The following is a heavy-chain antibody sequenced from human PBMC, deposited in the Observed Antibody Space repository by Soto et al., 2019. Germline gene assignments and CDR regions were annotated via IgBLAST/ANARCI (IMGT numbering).Heavy chain of an antibody. V-gene: IGHV3-30-3*01. J-gene: IGHJ6*02. D-gene: IGHD6-19*01. CDR2: ISYDGSNK. CDR3: ATDLTGSGFRFYLYSYGMDV. Sequence: QVQLVESGGGVVQPGRSLRLSCAASGFSFSSYAMHWVRQAPGKGLDWVAVISYDGSNKYYADSVKGRFTISRDNSKNTMYLQMNSLRAEDPAVYYCATDLTGSGFRFYLYSYGMDVWGQGTTVTVSS. CDR1: GFSFSSYA.